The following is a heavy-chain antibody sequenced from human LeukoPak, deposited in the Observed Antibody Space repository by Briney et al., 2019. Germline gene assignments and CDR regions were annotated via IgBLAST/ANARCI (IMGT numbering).Heavy chain of an antibody. CDR2: MYYSGST. D-gene: IGHD3-22*01. V-gene: IGHV4-59*02. Sequence: SETLSLTCTVPGGSVSSYFWSWIRQPPGKGLEWIGYMYYSGSTNYNPSLKSRVTISVDTSKNQFSLKLSSVTAADTAVYFCARGPPTDYYDSSGFYYVFDYWGQGTLVTVSS. CDR3: ARGPPTDYYDSSGFYYVFDY. J-gene: IGHJ4*02. CDR1: GGSVSSYF.